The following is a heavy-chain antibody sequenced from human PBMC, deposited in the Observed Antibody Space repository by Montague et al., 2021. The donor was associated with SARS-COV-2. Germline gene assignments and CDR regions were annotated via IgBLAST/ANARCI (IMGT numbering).Heavy chain of an antibody. CDR1: GGSISSGGYY. Sequence: TLSLTCTVSGGSISSGGYYWSWIRQHPGKGLEWIGYIYYSGSTYYSPSLKSRVTISVDTSKNRFSLKLSSVTAADTAVYYCARDTGISGAFDIWGQGTMVTVSS. J-gene: IGHJ3*02. CDR3: ARDTGISGAFDI. CDR2: IYYSGST. V-gene: IGHV4-31*03. D-gene: IGHD2-15*01.